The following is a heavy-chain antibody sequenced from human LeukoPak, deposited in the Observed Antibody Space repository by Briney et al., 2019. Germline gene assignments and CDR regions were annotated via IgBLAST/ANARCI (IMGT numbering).Heavy chain of an antibody. J-gene: IGHJ3*02. D-gene: IGHD6-13*01. CDR1: GYTFTSYA. Sequence: ASVKVPCKASGYTFTSYAMHWVRQAPGQRLEWMGWINAGNGNTKYSQKFQGRVTITRDTSTSTAYMELRSLRSDDTAVYYCARDLEGIAAPRSPKNAFDIWGQGTMVTVSS. CDR3: ARDLEGIAAPRSPKNAFDI. CDR2: INAGNGNT. V-gene: IGHV1-3*01.